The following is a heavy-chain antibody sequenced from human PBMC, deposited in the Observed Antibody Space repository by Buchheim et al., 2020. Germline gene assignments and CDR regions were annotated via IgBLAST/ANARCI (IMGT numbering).Heavy chain of an antibody. CDR2: ISYDGSNK. J-gene: IGHJ4*02. CDR1: GFTFSSYG. D-gene: IGHD2-15*01. V-gene: IGHV3-30*18. Sequence: QVQLVESGGGVVQPGRSLRLSCAASGFTFSSYGMHWVRQAPGKGLEWVAVISYDGSNKYYADSVKGRFTIFRDNSKNTLYLQMNSLRAEDTAVYYCAKDKPRDCSGGSCYSGGFDYWGQGTL. CDR3: AKDKPRDCSGGSCYSGGFDY.